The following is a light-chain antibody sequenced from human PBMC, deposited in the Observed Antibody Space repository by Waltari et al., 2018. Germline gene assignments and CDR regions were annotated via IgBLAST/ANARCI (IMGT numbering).Light chain of an antibody. V-gene: IGKV3-11*01. J-gene: IGKJ3*01. CDR1: QNINSH. Sequence: EIVLTQSPGTLSLSPGERATLSCRASQNINSHLAWYQQPLGQAPRLPIYDASKRATGIPARFSGSGSGTDFTLTITSLEPEDFAVYYCQQRDHWPPGATFGPGTKVDIK. CDR2: DAS. CDR3: QQRDHWPPGAT.